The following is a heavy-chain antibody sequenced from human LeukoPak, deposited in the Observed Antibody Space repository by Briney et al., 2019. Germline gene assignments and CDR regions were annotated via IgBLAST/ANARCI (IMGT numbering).Heavy chain of an antibody. CDR1: GGSISSYY. CDR3: ARADYSSTWSHDYYYMDV. V-gene: IGHV4-59*08. J-gene: IGHJ6*03. CDR2: SYYSGST. D-gene: IGHD6-13*01. Sequence: SETLSLTCTVSGGSISSYYWSWIRQPPGKGLEWRGYSYYSGSTNYNPSLKSLGTRSLDTSKNQFSMKLSSVTAADTAVYYCARADYSSTWSHDYYYMDVWGKGTTVTVSS.